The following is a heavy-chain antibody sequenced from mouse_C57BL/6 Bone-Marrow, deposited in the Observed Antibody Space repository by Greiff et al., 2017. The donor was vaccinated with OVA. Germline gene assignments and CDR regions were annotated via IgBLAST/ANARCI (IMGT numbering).Heavy chain of an antibody. V-gene: IGHV5-6*01. Sequence: EVKVVESGGDLVKPGGSLKLSCAASGFTFSSYGMSWVRQTPDKRLEWVATISSGGSYTYYPDSVKGRFTISRDNAKNTLYLQMSSLKSDDTAMYYCARHRYGSSNWYFDVWGTGTTVTVSS. D-gene: IGHD1-1*01. CDR2: ISSGGSYT. J-gene: IGHJ1*03. CDR3: ARHRYGSSNWYFDV. CDR1: GFTFSSYG.